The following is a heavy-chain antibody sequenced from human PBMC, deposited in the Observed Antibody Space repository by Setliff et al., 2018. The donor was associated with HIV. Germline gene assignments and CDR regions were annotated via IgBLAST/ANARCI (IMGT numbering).Heavy chain of an antibody. CDR1: GFTFSTHG. CDR2: IKKDGSEK. V-gene: IGHV3-7*01. J-gene: IGHJ3*02. Sequence: PGGSLRLSCEASGFTFSTHGMSWVRQAPGKGLEWVGNIKKDGSEKFYVDSVKGRFTISRDNAKNSLSLQMNSLRAEDTAVYYCARYAGGYPLNDVFYIWGQGTMVTVSS. CDR3: ARYAGGYPLNDVFYI. D-gene: IGHD3-22*01.